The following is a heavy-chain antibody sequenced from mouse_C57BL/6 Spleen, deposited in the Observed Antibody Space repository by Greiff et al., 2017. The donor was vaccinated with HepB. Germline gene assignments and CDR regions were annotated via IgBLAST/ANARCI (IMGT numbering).Heavy chain of an antibody. D-gene: IGHD6-2*01. CDR1: GFTFSDYG. Sequence: EVQRVESGGGLVKPGGSPKLSCAASGFTFSDYGMHWVRQAPEKGLEWVAYISSGSSTIYYADTVKGRFTISRDNAKNTLFLQMTSLRSEDTAMYYCARPFYSLLSGGCYFAVSSTGTTVTVSS. V-gene: IGHV5-17*01. CDR2: ISSGSSTI. CDR3: ARPFYSLLSGGCYFAV. J-gene: IGHJ1*03.